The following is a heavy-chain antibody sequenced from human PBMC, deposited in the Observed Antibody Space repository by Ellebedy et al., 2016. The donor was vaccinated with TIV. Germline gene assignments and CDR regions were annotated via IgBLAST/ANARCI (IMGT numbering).Heavy chain of an antibody. CDR1: GFTFRDYT. CDR2: ILGNGKSP. J-gene: IGHJ3*01. Sequence: GGSLRLXCAASGFTFRDYTMNWVRQTPGKGLEWVSVILGNGKSPAYADSVRGRFTISRDNSGNSLYLQMESLRAEDTAVYFCARDLIAGNGIYKPFQVWGQGTTVTVSS. D-gene: IGHD6-13*01. V-gene: IGHV3-23*03. CDR3: ARDLIAGNGIYKPFQV.